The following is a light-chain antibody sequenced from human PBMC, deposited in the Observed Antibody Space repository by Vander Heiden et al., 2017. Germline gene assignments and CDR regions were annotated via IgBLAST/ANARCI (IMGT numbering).Light chain of an antibody. J-gene: IGKJ1*01. V-gene: IGKV3-11*01. CDR2: DAS. CDR1: QSVSSY. CDR3: QQRSNWPPWT. Sequence: EIVLTHSPATLSLSPGERATLSCRASQSVSSYLAWYQQKPGQAPRLLIYDASNRATGIPARFSGSGSGTDFTLTISSREPEDFAVYYCQQRSNWPPWTFGQGTKVEIK.